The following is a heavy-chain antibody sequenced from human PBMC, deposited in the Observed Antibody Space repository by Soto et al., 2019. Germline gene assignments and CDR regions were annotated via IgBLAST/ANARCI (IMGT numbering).Heavy chain of an antibody. Sequence: GGALRNSYVAPRVKIIGFWLSWVRQAPGRGLEWVATIRQDGGQMYYVDSVKGRFTISRDRAKNSLYLQMNSLTVEDTALYYCSTTGGYWGQGILVTVSS. J-gene: IGHJ4*02. CDR3: STTGGY. CDR2: IRQDGGQM. CDR1: RVKIIGFW. D-gene: IGHD2-8*02. V-gene: IGHV3-7*05.